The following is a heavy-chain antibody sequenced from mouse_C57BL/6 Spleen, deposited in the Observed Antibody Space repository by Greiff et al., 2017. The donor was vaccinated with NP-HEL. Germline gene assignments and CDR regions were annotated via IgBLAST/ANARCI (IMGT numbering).Heavy chain of an antibody. J-gene: IGHJ3*01. CDR3: ARSGYCNSWFAY. V-gene: IGHV1-19*01. Sequence: EVQLQQSGPVLVKPGASVKMSCKASGYTFTDYYMNWVKQSHGKSLEWIGVINPYNGGTSYNQKFKGKATLTVDKSSSTAYMDLNSLTSEDSAVYYCARSGYCNSWFAYWGKGTLVTVSA. CDR1: GYTFTDYY. D-gene: IGHD2-10*02. CDR2: INPYNGGT.